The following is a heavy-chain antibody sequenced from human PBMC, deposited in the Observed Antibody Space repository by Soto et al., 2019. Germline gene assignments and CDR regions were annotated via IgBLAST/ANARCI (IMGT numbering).Heavy chain of an antibody. CDR2: IYYSGST. V-gene: IGHV4-30-4*01. CDR3: ARAGNYDVLSGRMYYFDS. J-gene: IGHJ4*02. Sequence: SETLSLTCTVSGGSISSADYYWSWIRQPPGKGLEWIGYIYYSGSTNYNPSLESRVTFSIDTSNSQFSLRLSSVTAADTAVYFCARAGNYDVLSGRMYYFDSWGQGTPVTVS. CDR1: GGSISSADYY. D-gene: IGHD3-3*01.